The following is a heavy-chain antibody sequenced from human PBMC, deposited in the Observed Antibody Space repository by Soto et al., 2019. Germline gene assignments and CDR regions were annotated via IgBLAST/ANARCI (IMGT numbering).Heavy chain of an antibody. CDR1: GFTFSSYA. Sequence: GGSLRLSCAASGFTFSSYAMSWVRQAPGKGLEWVSSISSSSSYIYYADSVKGRFTISRDNAKNSLYLQMNSLRAEDTAVYYCARGYSSGWYSDDAFDIWGQGTMVTVSS. D-gene: IGHD6-19*01. J-gene: IGHJ3*02. V-gene: IGHV3-21*01. CDR3: ARGYSSGWYSDDAFDI. CDR2: ISSSSSYI.